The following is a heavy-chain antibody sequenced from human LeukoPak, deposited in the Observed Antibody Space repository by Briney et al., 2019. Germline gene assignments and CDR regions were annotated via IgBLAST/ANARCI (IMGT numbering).Heavy chain of an antibody. CDR3: ARLWGDVTTFDY. V-gene: IGHV3-7*01. J-gene: IGHJ4*02. D-gene: IGHD3-10*01. CDR1: GFRLSSFW. CDR2: IRQDGSVK. Sequence: PGGSLRLSCTASGFRLSSFWMSWVRQAPGKGLEWVASIRQDGSVKHYVDSVKGRFTVSRDNDENSLYLQTNSLRVDDTAVYFCARLWGDVTTFDYWGQGTRVTVSS.